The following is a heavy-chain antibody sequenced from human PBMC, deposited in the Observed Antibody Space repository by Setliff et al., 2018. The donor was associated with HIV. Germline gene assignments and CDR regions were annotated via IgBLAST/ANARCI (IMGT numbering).Heavy chain of an antibody. CDR1: GGSMSRVY. CDR2: VSASGTT. D-gene: IGHD1-1*01. V-gene: IGHV4-4*08. CDR3: AKEGSWNDDSGAFNI. J-gene: IGHJ3*02. Sequence: SETLSLTCSVSGGSMSRVYWTWIRQPPGKGLEWIGYVSASGTTKYNPSLQSRVTISGDSTKNQFSLRLSSVTAADTAVYYCAKEGSWNDDSGAFNIWGQGTMVTVSS.